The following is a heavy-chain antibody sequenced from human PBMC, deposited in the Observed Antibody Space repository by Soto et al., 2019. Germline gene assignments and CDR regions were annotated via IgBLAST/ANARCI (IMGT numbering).Heavy chain of an antibody. CDR3: ARDLVVPAAMMPNYHYYYGMDV. Sequence: GGSLRLSCAASGFTFSSYAMHWVRQAPGKGLEWVAVISYDGSNKYYADSVKGRFTISRDNSKNTLYLQMNSLRAEDTAVYYCARDLVVPAAMMPNYHYYYGMDVWGQGTTVTVSS. CDR1: GFTFSSYA. J-gene: IGHJ6*02. V-gene: IGHV3-30-3*01. CDR2: ISYDGSNK. D-gene: IGHD2-2*01.